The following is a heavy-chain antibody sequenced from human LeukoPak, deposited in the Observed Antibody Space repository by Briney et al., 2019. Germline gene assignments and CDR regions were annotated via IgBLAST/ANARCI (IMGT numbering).Heavy chain of an antibody. J-gene: IGHJ4*02. Sequence: HGESLKISCKGSGYSFTSYWIGWVRQMPGKGLEWVGIIYPGDSDTRYSPSFQGQVTMSADKSINTAYLQWSSLKASDTAMYYCARRQGCSSTSCPPDSWGQGTLVTVSS. CDR3: ARRQGCSSTSCPPDS. CDR2: IYPGDSDT. CDR1: GYSFTSYW. D-gene: IGHD2-2*01. V-gene: IGHV5-51*01.